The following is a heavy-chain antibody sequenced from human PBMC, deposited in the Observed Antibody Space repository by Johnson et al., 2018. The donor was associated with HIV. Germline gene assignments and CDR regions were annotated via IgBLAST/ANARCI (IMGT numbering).Heavy chain of an antibody. Sequence: HVQLVESGGGVVQPGRSLRLSCAASGFTFSSYGMHWVRQAPGKGLEWVAVISYDGSNKYYADSVKGRFTISRDNSRNSVSLQMIILRPKDTAMYYCASGVPAPAPLPIWGQGTMVTVSS. J-gene: IGHJ3*02. V-gene: IGHV3-30*03. CDR1: GFTFSSYG. D-gene: IGHD2-2*01. CDR2: ISYDGSNK. CDR3: ASGVPAPAPLPI.